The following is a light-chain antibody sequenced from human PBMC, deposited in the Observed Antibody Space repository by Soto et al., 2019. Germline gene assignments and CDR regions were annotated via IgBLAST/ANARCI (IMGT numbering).Light chain of an antibody. CDR2: GAS. Sequence: EIVMTQSPATLSVSPGETATLSCRASQTVSSNLAWYHQKPGQAPSLLIYGASTRATGIPDRFSGSGSGTHFTLTISRLEPGDFAVYYCQHFGGTTFTFGQGTRLE. CDR1: QTVSSN. V-gene: IGKV3D-15*01. CDR3: QHFGGTTFT. J-gene: IGKJ5*01.